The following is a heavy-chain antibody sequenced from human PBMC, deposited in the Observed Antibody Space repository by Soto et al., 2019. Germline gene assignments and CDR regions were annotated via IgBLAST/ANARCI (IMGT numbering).Heavy chain of an antibody. CDR3: ARAGSWYGHSYYYYGMDV. CDR2: IAHDGSEK. D-gene: IGHD6-13*01. J-gene: IGHJ6*02. CDR1: GFSFSSYW. V-gene: IGHV3-7*01. Sequence: GGSLRLSCAVSGFSFSSYWMSWVRQAPGRGLEWVATIAHDGSEKFYVDSVKGRFTISRDNTKNSLYLQMNSLRAEDTAVYYCARAGSWYGHSYYYYGMDVWGQGTTVTVSS.